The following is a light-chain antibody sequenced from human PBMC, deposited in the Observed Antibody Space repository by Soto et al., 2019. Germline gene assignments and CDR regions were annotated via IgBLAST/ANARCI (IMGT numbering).Light chain of an antibody. CDR1: QSVSRR. CDR3: QHYGETPIT. J-gene: IGKJ5*01. CDR2: GAS. Sequence: DIVLTQSPGTLSLSPGERATLSCRASQSVSRRLAWYQHRPGQSPRLLISGASMRASGVPVRFSGSGSGTDFTLTISRLEPEDFAVYYCQHYGETPITFGLGTRLEIK. V-gene: IGKV3-20*01.